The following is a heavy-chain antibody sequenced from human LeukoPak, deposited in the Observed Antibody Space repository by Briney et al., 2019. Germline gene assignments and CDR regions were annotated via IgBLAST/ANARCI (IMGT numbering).Heavy chain of an antibody. V-gene: IGHV4-34*01. CDR3: ARGRLRYFDWSSGRINWFDP. CDR1: GGSFSGYY. D-gene: IGHD3-9*01. J-gene: IGHJ5*02. CDR2: INHSGST. Sequence: SETLPLTCAVYGGSFSGYYWSWIRQPPGKGLEWIGEINHSGSTNYNPSLKSRVTISVDTSKNQFSLKLSSVTAADTAVYYCARGRLRYFDWSSGRINWFDPWGQGTLVTVSS.